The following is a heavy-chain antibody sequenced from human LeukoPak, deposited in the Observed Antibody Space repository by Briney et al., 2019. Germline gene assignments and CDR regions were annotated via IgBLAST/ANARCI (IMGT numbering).Heavy chain of an antibody. CDR1: GFTFSDYS. CDR3: AGRTSSSWHC. D-gene: IGHD6-13*01. CDR2: ISGSSRNI. J-gene: IGHJ4*02. V-gene: IGHV3-11*03. Sequence: GRSLRLSCAASGFTFSDYSMTWIRQAPGKGLEWVSYISGSSRNINYADSVEGRFTIARDNANNLMYLQMNSLRVEDTAVYYCAGRTSSSWHCWGQGALVTVSS.